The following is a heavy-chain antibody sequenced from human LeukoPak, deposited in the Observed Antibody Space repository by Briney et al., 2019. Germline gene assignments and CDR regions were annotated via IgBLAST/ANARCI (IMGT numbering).Heavy chain of an antibody. CDR3: AKDLVRGVDYYYYMDV. Sequence: GGSLRLSCAASGFSFSDAWMSWVRQIPGKGLEWVSYISSSGSTIYYADSVKGRFTISGDNSKNTLYLQMNSLRAEDTAVYYCAKDLVRGVDYYYYMDVWGKGTTVTISS. D-gene: IGHD3-10*01. J-gene: IGHJ6*03. V-gene: IGHV3-11*01. CDR2: ISSSGSTI. CDR1: GFSFSDAW.